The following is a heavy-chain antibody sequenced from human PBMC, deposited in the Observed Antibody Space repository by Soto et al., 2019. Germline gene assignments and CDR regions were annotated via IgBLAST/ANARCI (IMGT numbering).Heavy chain of an antibody. Sequence: SVKASWKASGFTFASCAVQWVRQARGQRLEWIGWIVVGSGNTNYAQKFQERVTITRDMSTSTAYMELRSLRSEDTDVYYCAAVWDHGGYWGQGTLVTVSS. J-gene: IGHJ4*02. CDR3: AAVWDHGGY. CDR1: GFTFASCA. V-gene: IGHV1-58*01. D-gene: IGHD1-20*01. CDR2: IVVGSGNT.